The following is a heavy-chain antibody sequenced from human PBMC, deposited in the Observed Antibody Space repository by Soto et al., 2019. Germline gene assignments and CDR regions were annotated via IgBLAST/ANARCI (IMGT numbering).Heavy chain of an antibody. Sequence: GXSGQVSFKASRYIFTSYGISWVREAPGQGLEWMGWISAYNGNTNYAQKLQGRVTMTTDTSTSTAYMELRSLRSDDTAVYYCARDIGEAGYDFWSGPRDAFDIWGQGTMVTVSS. V-gene: IGHV1-18*01. CDR1: RYIFTSYG. CDR3: ARDIGEAGYDFWSGPRDAFDI. D-gene: IGHD3-3*01. CDR2: ISAYNGNT. J-gene: IGHJ3*02.